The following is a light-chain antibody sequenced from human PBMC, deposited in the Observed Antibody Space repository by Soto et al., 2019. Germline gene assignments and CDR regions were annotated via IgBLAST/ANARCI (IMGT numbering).Light chain of an antibody. CDR2: GAS. CDR1: QSVSSN. CDR3: QQYNNWPPAYT. Sequence: EIVMTQSPATLSVSPGERATLSCRASQSVSSNLAWYQQKPGQAPRLLIYGASTRATGIPARFSGSGSGTEFTINISSLQSEDFAVYYCQQYNNWPPAYTFGQGTKLEIK. J-gene: IGKJ2*01. V-gene: IGKV3-15*01.